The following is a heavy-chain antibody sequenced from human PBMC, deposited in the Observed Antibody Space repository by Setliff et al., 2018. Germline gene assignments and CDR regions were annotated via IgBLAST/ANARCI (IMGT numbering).Heavy chain of an antibody. CDR1: GGSINTNYYY. CDR3: ARDGGFRSGTWSLDQ. D-gene: IGHD3-16*02. CDR2: VSFSGST. J-gene: IGHJ4*02. V-gene: IGHV4-39*07. Sequence: KTSETLSLTCIVSGGSINTNYYYWGWVRQPPGKGLEWIGTVSFSGSTYFNPSLKSRATILRDTSTNQFSLKLTSVTATDTAMYYCARDGGFRSGTWSLDQWGQGTLVTVSS.